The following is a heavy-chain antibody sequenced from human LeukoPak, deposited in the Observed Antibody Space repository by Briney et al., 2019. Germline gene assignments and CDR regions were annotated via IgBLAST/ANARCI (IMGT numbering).Heavy chain of an antibody. D-gene: IGHD3-9*01. CDR2: IIPILGIA. CDR1: GGTFSSYA. CDR3: ARDLVYYDILTGPHGPSDY. J-gene: IGHJ4*02. V-gene: IGHV1-69*04. Sequence: SVKLSCKASGGTFSSYAISWVRQAPGQGLEWMGRIIPILGIANYAQKFQGRVTITADKSTSTAYMELSSLRSEDTAVYYCARDLVYYDILTGPHGPSDYWGQGTLVTVSS.